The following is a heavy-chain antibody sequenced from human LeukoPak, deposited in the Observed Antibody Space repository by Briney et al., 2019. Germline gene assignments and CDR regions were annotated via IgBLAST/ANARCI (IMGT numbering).Heavy chain of an antibody. V-gene: IGHV3-30*02. D-gene: IGHD3-3*01. CDR2: IRYDGSNK. CDR3: AKGGRFWEWLEV. Sequence: GGSLRLSCAASGFTFSSYGMHWVRQAPGKGLEWVAFIRYDGSNKYYADSVKGRFTISRDNSKNTLYLQMNSLRAEDTAVYYCAKGGRFWEWLEVWGQGTLVTVSS. J-gene: IGHJ4*02. CDR1: GFTFSSYG.